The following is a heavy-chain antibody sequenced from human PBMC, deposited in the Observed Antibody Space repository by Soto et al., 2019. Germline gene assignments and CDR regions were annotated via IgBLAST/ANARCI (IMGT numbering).Heavy chain of an antibody. Sequence: PGGSLRLSCAASGFTFSSYGMHWVRQAPGKGLEWVAVIWYDGSNKYYADSVKGRFTISRDNSKNTLYLQMNSLRAEDTAVYYCARSYTRVLLWFAESTFDYSCQATLLTVS. CDR1: GFTFSSYG. V-gene: IGHV3-33*01. D-gene: IGHD3-10*01. CDR3: ARSYTRVLLWFAESTFDY. CDR2: IWYDGSNK. J-gene: IGHJ4*02.